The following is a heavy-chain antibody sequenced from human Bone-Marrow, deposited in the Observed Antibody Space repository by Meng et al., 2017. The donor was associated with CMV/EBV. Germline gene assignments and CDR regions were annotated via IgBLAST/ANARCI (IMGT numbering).Heavy chain of an antibody. J-gene: IGHJ6*02. V-gene: IGHV4-30-4*08. D-gene: IGHD2-2*01. Sequence: LRLSCTVSGGSISSGDYYWSWIRQPPGKGLEWIGYIYYSGSTYYNPSLKSRVTISVDTSKNQFSLKLSSVTAADTAVYYCARDRRTRYCSSTSCHPAYYYGMDVWGQGTTVTFSS. CDR2: IYYSGST. CDR1: GGSISSGDYY. CDR3: ARDRRTRYCSSTSCHPAYYYGMDV.